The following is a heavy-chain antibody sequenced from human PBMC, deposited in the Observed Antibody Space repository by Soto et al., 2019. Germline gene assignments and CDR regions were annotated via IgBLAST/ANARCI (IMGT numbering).Heavy chain of an antibody. CDR2: IYYSGST. Sequence: SETLSLTCTVSGGSISSYYWSWIRQPPGKGLEWIGYIYYSGSTNYNPSLKSRVTISVDTSKNQFSLKLSSVTAADTAVYYCARVGDYYGSDTIPFDYWGQGTLVTSPQ. CDR3: ARVGDYYGSDTIPFDY. V-gene: IGHV4-59*01. J-gene: IGHJ4*02. CDR1: GGSISSYY. D-gene: IGHD3-10*01.